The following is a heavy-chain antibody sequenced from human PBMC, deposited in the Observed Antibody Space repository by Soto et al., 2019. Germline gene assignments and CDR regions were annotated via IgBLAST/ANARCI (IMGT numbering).Heavy chain of an antibody. V-gene: IGHV3-13*01. D-gene: IGHD6-13*01. CDR1: GFTFSSYD. CDR2: IGKAGDT. CDR3: TRGAAGFDF. Sequence: EVQLVESGGDLVQPGGSLRLSCAASGFTFSSYDFHWVRQTTGKGLEWVSGIGKAGDTYYAGSVKGRFTISRENAKNSLYLQMHSLRAGDTAVYYCTRGAAGFDFWGQGNLVTVSS. J-gene: IGHJ4*02.